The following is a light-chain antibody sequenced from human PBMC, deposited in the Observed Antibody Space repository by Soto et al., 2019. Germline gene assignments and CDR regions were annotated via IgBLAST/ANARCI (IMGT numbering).Light chain of an antibody. CDR3: LQDYNYPRT. Sequence: IHMTHSPSTLSASVLDIVTITFLASQGISSYLAWYQQKPGKAHKLLIYAASSLQSGVPSRFSGSGSGTDFTLTISSLQPEDFATYYCLQDYNYPRTFGQGTKVDI. J-gene: IGKJ1*01. V-gene: IGKV1-6*01. CDR1: QGISSY. CDR2: AAS.